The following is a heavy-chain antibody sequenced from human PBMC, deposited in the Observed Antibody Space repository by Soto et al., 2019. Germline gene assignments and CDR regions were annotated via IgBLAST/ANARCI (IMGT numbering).Heavy chain of an antibody. J-gene: IGHJ4*02. CDR3: AKDQSE. V-gene: IGHV3-53*02. Sequence: EVQLVETGGGLIQPGGSLRLSCAASGFAVSDNYMSWVRQAPGKGLEWVSVTNSGGYTDYADSVKGRFTVSRDNSKNTLYLQMSSLRAEDTAVYFCAKDQSEWGQGTLVTVSS. CDR2: TNSGGYT. CDR1: GFAVSDNY.